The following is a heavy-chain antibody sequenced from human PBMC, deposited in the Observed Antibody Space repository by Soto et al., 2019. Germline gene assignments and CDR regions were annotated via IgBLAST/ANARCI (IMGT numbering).Heavy chain of an antibody. CDR2: IWYDGSNK. V-gene: IGHV3-33*03. J-gene: IGHJ4*02. D-gene: IGHD4-17*01. CDR3: ARGTVTPGLDY. CDR1: GFTFSSYG. Sequence: GGSLRLSCAASGFTFSSYGMHWVRQAPGKGLEWVAVIWYDGSNKYYVDSVRGRFTISRDNAKNSLYLQMNSLRAEDTAVYYCARGTVTPGLDYWGQGTLVTVSS.